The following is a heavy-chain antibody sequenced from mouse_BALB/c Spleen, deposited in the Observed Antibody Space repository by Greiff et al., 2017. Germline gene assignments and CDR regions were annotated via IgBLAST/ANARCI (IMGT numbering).Heavy chain of an antibody. D-gene: IGHD2-2*01. V-gene: IGHV5-12-1*01. CDR3: ARLYGYVYAMDY. J-gene: IGHJ4*01. Sequence: EVMLVESGGGLVKPGGSLKLSCAASGFAFSSYDMSWVRQTPEKRLEWVAYISSGGGSTYYPDTVKGRFTISRDNAKNTLYLQMSSLKSEDTAMYYCARLYGYVYAMDYWGQGTSVTVSS. CDR1: GFAFSSYD. CDR2: ISSGGGST.